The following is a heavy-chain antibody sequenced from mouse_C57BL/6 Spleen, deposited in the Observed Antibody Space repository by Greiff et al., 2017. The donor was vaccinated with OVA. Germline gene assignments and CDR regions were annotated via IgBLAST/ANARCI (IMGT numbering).Heavy chain of an antibody. V-gene: IGHV5-12*01. CDR1: GFTFSDYY. Sequence: VQLKESGGGLVQPGGSLKLSCAASGFTFSDYYMYWVRQTPEKRLEWVAYISNGGGSTYYPDTVKGRFTISRDNAKNTLYLQMSRLKSEDTAMYYCARQRGAGSSFDYWGQGTTLTVSS. CDR3: ARQRGAGSSFDY. J-gene: IGHJ2*01. CDR2: ISNGGGST. D-gene: IGHD1-1*01.